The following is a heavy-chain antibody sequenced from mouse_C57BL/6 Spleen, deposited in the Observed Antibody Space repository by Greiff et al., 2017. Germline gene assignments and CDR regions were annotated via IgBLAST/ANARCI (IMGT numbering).Heavy chain of an antibody. V-gene: IGHV1-52*01. J-gene: IGHJ2*01. Sequence: QVQLKQPGAELVRPGSSVKLSCKASGYTFTSYWMHWVKQRPIQGLEWIGNIDPSDSETHYNQKFKDKATLTVDKSSSTAYMQLSSLTSEDSAVYYCARDYYGSLFDYWGQGTTLTVSS. CDR2: IDPSDSET. CDR3: ARDYYGSLFDY. D-gene: IGHD1-1*01. CDR1: GYTFTSYW.